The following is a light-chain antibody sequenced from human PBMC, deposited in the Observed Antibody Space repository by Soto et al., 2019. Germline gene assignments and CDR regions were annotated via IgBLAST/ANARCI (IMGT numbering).Light chain of an antibody. V-gene: IGLV2-14*02. CDR1: SSDVGNYDL. J-gene: IGLJ3*02. CDR3: SSYTSSRV. Sequence: QSALTQPASVSGSPGQSITISCTGTSSDVGNYDLVSWYQQHPGKAPQLMIYEVTERPSGVSNRFFGSKSGNTASLTISGLEAEDEADYYCSSYTSSRVFGGGTKLTVL. CDR2: EVT.